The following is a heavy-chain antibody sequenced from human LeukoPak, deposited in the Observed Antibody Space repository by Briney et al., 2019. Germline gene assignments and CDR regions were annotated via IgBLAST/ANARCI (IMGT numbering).Heavy chain of an antibody. CDR2: ISYSGST. J-gene: IGHJ4*02. CDR3: ASYGS. V-gene: IGHV4-39*01. CDR1: GGSISSSSYY. D-gene: IGHD1-26*01. Sequence: SETLSLTCTVSGGSISSSSYYWGWIRQPPGKGLEWIGSISYSGSTYYNPSLKSRITISVDTSKNQFSLKLSSVTAADTAVYYYASYGSWGQGTLVTVSS.